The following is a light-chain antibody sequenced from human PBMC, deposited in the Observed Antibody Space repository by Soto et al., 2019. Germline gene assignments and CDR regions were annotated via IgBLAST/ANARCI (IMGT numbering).Light chain of an antibody. CDR1: QSVSSN. Sequence: EIVMTQSPATLSVSPGERATLSCRASQSVSSNLAWYQQKPGQAPRLIIYGASTRATGIPARFSGSGSGTEFTLTISSLQSEDFVVYYCQQYNNWPETFGQGTKLEIK. CDR3: QQYNNWPET. V-gene: IGKV3-15*01. CDR2: GAS. J-gene: IGKJ2*01.